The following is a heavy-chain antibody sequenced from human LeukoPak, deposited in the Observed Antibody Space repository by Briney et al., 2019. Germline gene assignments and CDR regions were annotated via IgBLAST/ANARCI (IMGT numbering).Heavy chain of an antibody. Sequence: GGSLRLSCAASGFTFDDYAMHWVRQAPGKGLEWVSGISWNSGSIGYADSVKGRFTISRDNAKNSLYLQMNSLRAEDTALYYCAKNYYDSSGYSGLSYYFDYWGQGTLVTVSS. CDR3: AKNYYDSSGYSGLSYYFDY. CDR2: ISWNSGSI. V-gene: IGHV3-9*01. J-gene: IGHJ4*02. D-gene: IGHD3-22*01. CDR1: GFTFDDYA.